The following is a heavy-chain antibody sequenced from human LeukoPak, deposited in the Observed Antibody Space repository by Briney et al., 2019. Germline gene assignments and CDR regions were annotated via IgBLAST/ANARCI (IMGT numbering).Heavy chain of an antibody. CDR1: GFTFSSYG. Sequence: GGTLRLSCAASGFTFSSYGMSWVRQAPGKGLEWVSAISGSGGSTYYADSVKGRFTISRDNSKNTLYLQMNSLRAEDTAVYYCAKDSNRSGYSGYWGQGTLVTVSS. CDR2: ISGSGGST. D-gene: IGHD3-22*01. J-gene: IGHJ4*02. V-gene: IGHV3-23*01. CDR3: AKDSNRSGYSGY.